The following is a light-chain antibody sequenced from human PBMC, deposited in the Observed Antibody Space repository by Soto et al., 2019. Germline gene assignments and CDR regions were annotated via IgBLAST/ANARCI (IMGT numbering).Light chain of an antibody. J-gene: IGLJ1*01. CDR1: SSDVGGYNY. V-gene: IGLV2-14*03. Sequence: QSVLTQPASVSGSPGQSITISCTGTSSDVGGYNYVSWYQHHPGKAPKLMIYDVSNRPSGVSNRFSGSKSGNTASLTISGLQPEDEADYYCCSYTTSNTRQIVFVTGNKVTVL. CDR3: CSYTTSNTRQIV. CDR2: DVS.